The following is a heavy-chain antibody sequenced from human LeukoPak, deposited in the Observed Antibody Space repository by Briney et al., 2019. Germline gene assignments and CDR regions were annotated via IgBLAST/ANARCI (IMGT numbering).Heavy chain of an antibody. Sequence: ASVKVSCKASGYTFTGYYMHWVRQAPGQGLEWMGWINPNSGGTNYAQKFQGRVTMTRDTSISTAYMELSRLRSDDTAVYYCARDWGSTVVTLPGDWGQGTLVTVSS. V-gene: IGHV1-2*02. D-gene: IGHD4-23*01. CDR3: ARDWGSTVVTLPGD. CDR2: INPNSGGT. J-gene: IGHJ4*02. CDR1: GYTFTGYY.